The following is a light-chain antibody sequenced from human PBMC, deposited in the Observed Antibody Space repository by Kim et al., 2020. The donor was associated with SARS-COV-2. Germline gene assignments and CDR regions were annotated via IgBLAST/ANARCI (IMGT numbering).Light chain of an antibody. CDR3: SSYTSSTTYV. Sequence: GQSITIACTGTSSDVGGHNYVSWYQQHPGKAPRLMIYDVSKRPSGVSNRFSGSKSGNTASLTISGLQAEDEADYYCSSYTSSTTYVFGTGTEVTVL. V-gene: IGLV2-14*03. CDR1: SSDVGGHNY. J-gene: IGLJ1*01. CDR2: DVS.